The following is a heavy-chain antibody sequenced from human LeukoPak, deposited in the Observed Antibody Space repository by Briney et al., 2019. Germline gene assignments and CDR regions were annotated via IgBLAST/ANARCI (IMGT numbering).Heavy chain of an antibody. CDR1: GYTLTELS. V-gene: IGHV1-24*01. CDR2: FDPEDGET. J-gene: IGHJ5*02. D-gene: IGHD3-22*01. CDR3: ATSRGYYYDSSGLSDTNWFDP. Sequence: GASVKVSCKVSGYTLTELSMHWVRQAPGKGLEWMGGFDPEDGETIYAQKFQGRVTMTEATSTDTAYMELSSLRYEDTAVYYCATSRGYYYDSSGLSDTNWFDPWGQGTLVTVSS.